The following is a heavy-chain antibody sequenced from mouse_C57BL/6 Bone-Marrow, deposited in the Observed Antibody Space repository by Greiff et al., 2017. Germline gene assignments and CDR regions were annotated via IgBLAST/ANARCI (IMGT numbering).Heavy chain of an antibody. Sequence: QVQLKESGAELVRPGTSVKVSCKASGYAFTNYLIEWVKQRPGQGLEWIGVINPGSGGTNYNEKFKGKATLTADKSSSTAYMQLSSLTSEDSAVYFCARGPLLRHVYYYAMDYWGQGTSVTVSS. V-gene: IGHV1-54*01. J-gene: IGHJ4*01. D-gene: IGHD1-1*01. CDR3: ARGPLLRHVYYYAMDY. CDR1: GYAFTNYL. CDR2: INPGSGGT.